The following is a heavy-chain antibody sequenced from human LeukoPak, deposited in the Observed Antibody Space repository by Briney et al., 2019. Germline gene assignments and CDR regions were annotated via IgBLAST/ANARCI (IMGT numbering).Heavy chain of an antibody. D-gene: IGHD3-3*01. J-gene: IGHJ4*02. V-gene: IGHV4-34*01. CDR3: ARGSYYDFWSGYGWETFFFDY. CDR1: GGSFSGYY. CDR2: INYSGST. Sequence: SETLSLTCAVYGGSFSGYYWSWIHQPPGKGLEWIGEINYSGSTDYNSSLKSRVFISVDTSKNQFSLKVTSVSAADTAIYYCARGSYYDFWSGYGWETFFFDYWGQGHLVAVSS.